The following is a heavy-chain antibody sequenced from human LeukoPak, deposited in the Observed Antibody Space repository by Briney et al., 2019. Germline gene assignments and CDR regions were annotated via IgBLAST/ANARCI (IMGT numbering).Heavy chain of an antibody. CDR1: GGSISSSSYY. CDR2: IYYSGST. CDR3: ARDEAYYDSSGYFPYY. D-gene: IGHD3-22*01. V-gene: IGHV4-39*07. J-gene: IGHJ4*02. Sequence: PSETLSLTCTVSGGSISSSSYYWGWIRQPPGKGLEWIGSIYYSGSTYYNPSLKSRVTISVDTSKNQFSLKLSSVTAADTAVYYCARDEAYYDSSGYFPYYWGQGTLVTVSS.